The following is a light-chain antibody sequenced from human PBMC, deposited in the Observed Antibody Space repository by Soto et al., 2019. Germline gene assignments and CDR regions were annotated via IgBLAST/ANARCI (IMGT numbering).Light chain of an antibody. CDR2: DAS. J-gene: IGKJ1*01. CDR3: QHYNSYSEA. Sequence: DIQMTQSPSTLSASVGDTVTITCRASESINSWLAWYQQKPGKAPKLLIFDASTLKSGVPSRFSGSGSGTEFTLTISSLQPDDFATYYCQHYNSYSEAFGQGTKVDIK. CDR1: ESINSW. V-gene: IGKV1-5*01.